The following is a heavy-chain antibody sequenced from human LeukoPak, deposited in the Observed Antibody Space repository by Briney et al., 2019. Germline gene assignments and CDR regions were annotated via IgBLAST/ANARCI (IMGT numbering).Heavy chain of an antibody. CDR3: ARHGGYSNGYARYFDY. V-gene: IGHV4-59*08. D-gene: IGHD5-18*01. J-gene: IGHJ4*02. Sequence: SETLSLTCTVSGGSITSYYWSWLRQPPGKGLEWIGYISYSGSTNYNPSLKSRVTISVDTSKNQFSLKLSSVTAADTAVYYCARHGGYSNGYARYFDYWGQGTLVTVSS. CDR1: GGSITSYY. CDR2: ISYSGST.